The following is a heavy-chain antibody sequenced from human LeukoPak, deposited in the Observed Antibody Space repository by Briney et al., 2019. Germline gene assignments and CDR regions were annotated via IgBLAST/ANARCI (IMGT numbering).Heavy chain of an antibody. V-gene: IGHV1-18*01. CDR1: GYTFTSYG. CDR3: ARDIAGYCSSTSCYKGSDY. CDR2: ISAYNGNT. J-gene: IGHJ4*02. Sequence: GASVKVSCKASGYTFTSYGISWVRQAPGQGLEWMGWISAYNGNTNYAQKLQGRVTMTTDTSTSTAYMELRSLRSDDTAVYYCARDIAGYCSSTSCYKGSDYWGQGTLVTVSS. D-gene: IGHD2-2*02.